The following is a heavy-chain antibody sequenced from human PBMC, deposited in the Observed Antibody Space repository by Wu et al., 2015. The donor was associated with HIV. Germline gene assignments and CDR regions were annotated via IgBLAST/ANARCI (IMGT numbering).Heavy chain of an antibody. J-gene: IGHJ6*02. CDR2: INPNSGGT. V-gene: IGHV1-2*02. CDR3: ASSDIVVVPARYYYYGMDV. CDR1: GYTFTGYY. Sequence: QVQLVQSGAEVKKPGASVKVSCKASGYTFTGYYMHWVRQAPGQGLEWMGWINPNSGGTNYAQKFQGRVTMTRDTSISTAYMELSRLRSDDTAVYYCASSDIVVVPARYYYYGMDVWGQGTTGPPSP. D-gene: IGHD2-2*01.